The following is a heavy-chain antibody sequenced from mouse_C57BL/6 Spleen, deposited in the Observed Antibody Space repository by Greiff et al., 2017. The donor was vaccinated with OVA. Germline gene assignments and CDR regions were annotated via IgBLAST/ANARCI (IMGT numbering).Heavy chain of an antibody. CDR2: IDPSDSYT. CDR1: GYTFTSYW. V-gene: IGHV1-50*01. CDR3: ARLSPMDY. J-gene: IGHJ4*01. Sequence: VQLQQSGAELVKPGASVKLSCKASGYTFTSYWMQWVKQRPGQGLEWIGEIDPSDSYTNYNQKFKGKATLTVDPSSSTAYMQLSSLTSEDSAVYYCARLSPMDYWGQGTSVTVSS.